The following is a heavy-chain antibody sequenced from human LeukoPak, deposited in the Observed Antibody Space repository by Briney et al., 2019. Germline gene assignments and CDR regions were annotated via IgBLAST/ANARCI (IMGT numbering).Heavy chain of an antibody. Sequence: PSETLSLTCAVYGGSFSGYYWSWIRQPPGKGLEWIGEINHSGSTNYNPSLKSRVTISVDTSKNQFSLKLSSVTAADTAVYYCASGREQLQHFDYWGQGTLVTVSS. V-gene: IGHV4-34*01. J-gene: IGHJ4*02. D-gene: IGHD1-26*01. CDR1: GGSFSGYY. CDR2: INHSGST. CDR3: ASGREQLQHFDY.